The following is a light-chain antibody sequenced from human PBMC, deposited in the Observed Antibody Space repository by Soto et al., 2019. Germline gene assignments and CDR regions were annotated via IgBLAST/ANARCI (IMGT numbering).Light chain of an antibody. CDR3: KPRNSYQIP. CDR1: QGISSY. V-gene: IGKV1-9*01. J-gene: IGKJ5*01. Sequence: DIQLTQSPYFLSSSVGYRVTSTCRASQGISSYLAWYQQKPGKDNNILIHTAYTLQSGVQQRFSGSGSGTEFTLTIRSMQPEDFATYYCKPRNSYQIPLGTGQRLELK. CDR2: TAY.